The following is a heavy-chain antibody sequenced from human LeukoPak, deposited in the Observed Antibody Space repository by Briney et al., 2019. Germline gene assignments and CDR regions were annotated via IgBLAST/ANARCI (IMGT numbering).Heavy chain of an antibody. D-gene: IGHD2-15*01. J-gene: IGHJ4*02. CDR1: SFSFSSYA. CDR3: ARAHTDCSGGTCFSSYYFDY. Sequence: GGSLRLSCAASSFSFSSYAMSWVRQAPGKGLEWVSVFYSGGSTYYADSVKGRFTISRDNSKNTLYLQMNSLRAEDTAVYYCARAHTDCSGGTCFSSYYFDYWGQGTLVTVSS. CDR2: FYSGGST. V-gene: IGHV3-66*01.